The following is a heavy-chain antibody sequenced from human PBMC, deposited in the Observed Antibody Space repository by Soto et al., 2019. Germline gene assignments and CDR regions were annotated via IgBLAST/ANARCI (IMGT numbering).Heavy chain of an antibody. CDR3: ARDQGVAAAGITWFDP. CDR2: IHSSGST. Sequence: SETLSVTCTVSGASMNSYHWSWIRQPAGKGLEWIGHIHSSGSTNYNPSLKSRVTMSVDTSKNQFSLRLMSLTAADTAVYYCARDQGVAAAGITWFDPWGQGSLVTVSS. CDR1: GASMNSYH. D-gene: IGHD6-13*01. J-gene: IGHJ5*02. V-gene: IGHV4-4*07.